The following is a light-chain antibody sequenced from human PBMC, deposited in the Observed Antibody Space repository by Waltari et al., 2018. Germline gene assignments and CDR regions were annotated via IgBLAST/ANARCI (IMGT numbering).Light chain of an antibody. Sequence: TLSCRASESMGRALAWYQQKPGQAPRLLIYGASTRATGIPDRFSGSGSGTDFSLTISRLEPEDFEVYYCQHYVRLPVTFGQGTRVEI. CDR3: QHYVRLPVT. CDR2: GAS. CDR1: ESMGRAL. V-gene: IGKV3-20*01. J-gene: IGKJ1*01.